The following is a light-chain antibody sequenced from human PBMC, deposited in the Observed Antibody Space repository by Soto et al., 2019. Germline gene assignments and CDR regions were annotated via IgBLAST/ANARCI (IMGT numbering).Light chain of an antibody. CDR2: WAS. V-gene: IGKV4-1*01. CDR1: QSILHSSNSKNY. CDR3: QQYHISPPT. Sequence: IVMTQSPDSLAVSLGERATINCKSSQSILHSSNSKNYLVWYQQKAGQPPKLLMYWASTRESGVPDRFSGSGSGTEFTLTISSLQAEDVAVYYCQQYHISPPTFGQGTKVEIK. J-gene: IGKJ1*01.